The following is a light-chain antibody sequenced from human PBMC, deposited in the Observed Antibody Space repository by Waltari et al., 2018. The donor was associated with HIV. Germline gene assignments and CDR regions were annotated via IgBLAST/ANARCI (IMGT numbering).Light chain of an antibody. CDR2: LGS. V-gene: IGKV2-28*01. CDR1: QSLLHSKGYNY. CDR3: MQGLQTPQVT. J-gene: IGKJ4*01. Sequence: DIVMTQSPLSLPVTPGEPASISCRSSQSLLHSKGYNYLDWYVQKPGQSPQLLIYLGSNRASGVPDRVSGSGSGTDFTLKISRVEPDDVGVYYCMQGLQTPQVTFGGGTKVEIK.